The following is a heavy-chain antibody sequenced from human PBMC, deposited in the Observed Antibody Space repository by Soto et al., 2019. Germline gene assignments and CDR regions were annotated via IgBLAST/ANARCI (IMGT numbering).Heavy chain of an antibody. CDR1: GLNFGNHD. J-gene: IGHJ4*02. CDR2: INRDGDSR. Sequence: EVQVLESGGGLVQPGGSLRLSCVVSGLNFGNHDMNWIRQPPGKGLEWVSNINRDGDSRYYAGAVKGRFTISRDNSQKTVFLQNENPGSDRNAVYFWSGEPNLELGYWGPGTLVTVSS. D-gene: IGHD3-3*01. CDR3: SGEPNLELGY. V-gene: IGHV3-23*01.